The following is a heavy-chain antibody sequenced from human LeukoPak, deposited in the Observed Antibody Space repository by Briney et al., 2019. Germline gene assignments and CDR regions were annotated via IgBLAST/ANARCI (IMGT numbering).Heavy chain of an antibody. Sequence: PSETLSLTCAVYGGSFSGYYWSWIRQPPGKGLEWIGCVSDTGSTNYSPSLKSRVTISVDTSKNQFSLELNSVTAPDTAVYYCGRLDYYESGKTDSWGQGILVTVSS. CDR1: GGSFSGYY. CDR2: VSDTGST. J-gene: IGHJ4*02. D-gene: IGHD3-10*01. CDR3: GRLDYYESGKTDS. V-gene: IGHV4-59*08.